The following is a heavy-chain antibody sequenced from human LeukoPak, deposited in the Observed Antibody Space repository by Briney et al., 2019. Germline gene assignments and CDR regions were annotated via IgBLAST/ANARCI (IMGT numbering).Heavy chain of an antibody. V-gene: IGHV3-9*01. CDR3: AKASQEGDYYDSSGDLDC. D-gene: IGHD3-22*01. CDR1: GFTFDDYA. Sequence: PGRSLRLSCAASGFTFDDYAMHWVRQAPGKGLEWVSGISWNSGSIGYADSVKGRFTISRDDAKNSLYLQMNSLRAEDTALYYCAKASQEGDYYDSSGDLDCWGQGTLVTVSS. J-gene: IGHJ4*02. CDR2: ISWNSGSI.